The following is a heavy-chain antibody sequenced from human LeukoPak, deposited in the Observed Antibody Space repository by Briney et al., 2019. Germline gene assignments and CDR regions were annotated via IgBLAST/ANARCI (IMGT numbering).Heavy chain of an antibody. Sequence: GGSLRLSCAASGFTFTSYAMSWVRQAPGKGLEWVSAISGSGGSTYYADSVRGRFTISSDNSKNTLYLQMNSLRAEDTAVYYCAKRGAEVGATVAPGDYWGQGTLVTVSS. CDR3: AKRGAEVGATVAPGDY. V-gene: IGHV3-23*01. J-gene: IGHJ4*02. D-gene: IGHD1-26*01. CDR1: GFTFTSYA. CDR2: ISGSGGST.